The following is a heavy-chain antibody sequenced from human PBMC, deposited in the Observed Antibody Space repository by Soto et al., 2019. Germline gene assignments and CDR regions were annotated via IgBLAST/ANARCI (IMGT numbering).Heavy chain of an antibody. Sequence: PGGSLRLSCAASGFTFSSYSMNWVRQAPGKGLEWVSYISGSGGSTYYADSVKGRFTISRDNSKNTLYLQMNSLRAEDTAVYYCAKDQGGLRFIGSLGTFDPWGQGTLVTVSS. CDR2: ISGSGGST. CDR3: AKDQGGLRFIGSLGTFDP. V-gene: IGHV3-23*01. J-gene: IGHJ5*02. D-gene: IGHD3-3*01. CDR1: GFTFSSYS.